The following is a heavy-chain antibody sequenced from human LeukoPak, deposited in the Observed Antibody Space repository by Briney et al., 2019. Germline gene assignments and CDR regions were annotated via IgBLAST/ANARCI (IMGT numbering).Heavy chain of an antibody. CDR3: AGIPVFGVVLHQEPV. D-gene: IGHD3-3*01. J-gene: IGHJ6*04. CDR1: GATFNDYA. V-gene: IGHV1-69*10. CDR2: FIPILDTT. Sequence: SVKVSCKASGATFNDYALNWVRQAPGQGLEWMGVFIPILDTTNSTQKFQDRVTITADISTYAAYMELSSLRSEDTAVYFCAGIPVFGVVLHQEPVWGKGTTVTVSS.